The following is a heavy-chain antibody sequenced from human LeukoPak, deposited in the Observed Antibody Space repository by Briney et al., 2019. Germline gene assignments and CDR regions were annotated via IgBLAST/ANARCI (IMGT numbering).Heavy chain of an antibody. Sequence: GGSLRLSCAASGFTFSDYSMNWVRQAPGKGLEWVSYIGSNISAMYYADSVRGRFTISRDNAKSSLYLQMNSLRAEDTAVYYCARSFYYYDSDYWGQGTLVTVSS. D-gene: IGHD3-22*01. J-gene: IGHJ4*02. V-gene: IGHV3-48*04. CDR3: ARSFYYYDSDY. CDR2: IGSNISAM. CDR1: GFTFSDYS.